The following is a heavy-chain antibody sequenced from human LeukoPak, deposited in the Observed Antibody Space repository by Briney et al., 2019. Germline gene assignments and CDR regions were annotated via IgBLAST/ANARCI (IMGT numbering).Heavy chain of an antibody. CDR2: ISSTGAYI. D-gene: IGHD6-25*01. Sequence: KSGRSLRPSCAASGFAFNTYTMNWVRQIPRKGLEWGASISSTGAYIYHADSMDGRFTVSRDNARNLLYLHMNSLRAEDSAMYFCARVSSNPYSRGYYHFDYWGQGTLVTVSS. CDR3: ARVSSNPYSRGYYHFDY. J-gene: IGHJ4*02. V-gene: IGHV3-21*01. CDR1: GFAFNTYT.